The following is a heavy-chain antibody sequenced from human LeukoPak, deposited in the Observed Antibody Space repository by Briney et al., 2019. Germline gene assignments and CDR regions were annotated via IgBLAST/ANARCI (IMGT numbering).Heavy chain of an antibody. CDR2: INHSGST. D-gene: IGHD3-10*01. V-gene: IGHV4-34*01. CDR3: ARGLSKLLWFGESQAHNFDY. CDR1: GGSFSGYY. J-gene: IGHJ4*02. Sequence: SETLSLTCAVYGGSFSGYYWSWIRQPPGKGLEWIGEINHSGSTNYNPSLKSRVTLSVDTSKNQFSLKLSSVTAADTAVYYCARGLSKLLWFGESQAHNFDYWGQGTLVTVSS.